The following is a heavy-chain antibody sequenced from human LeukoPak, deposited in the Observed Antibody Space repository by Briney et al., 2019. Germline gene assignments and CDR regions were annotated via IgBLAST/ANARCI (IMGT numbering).Heavy chain of an antibody. CDR1: GFTFSSYG. CDR3: ARDRGTDGKYYFDY. CDR2: IWYDGSYK. V-gene: IGHV3-33*01. J-gene: IGHJ4*02. D-gene: IGHD1-26*01. Sequence: PGGSLRLSCAPSGFTFSSYGMHWVRQPPGKGLEWVAVIWYDGSYKYYADSVKGRFTISRDNTKNTLYLQMNSLRVEDTAVYYCARDRGTDGKYYFDYWGQGTPVTVSS.